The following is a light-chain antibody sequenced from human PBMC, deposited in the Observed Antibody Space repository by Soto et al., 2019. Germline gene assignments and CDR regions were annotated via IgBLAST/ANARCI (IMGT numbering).Light chain of an antibody. V-gene: IGKV3-11*01. Sequence: EIVLTQSPATLSLSPGERATLSCRASQSVRSNLAWYQQRPGQAPRLLIYEASNRAAGIPARFSGSGSGTDFTLTISSLEPEDFAVYYCHQRDNWPPVYTFGQGTK. J-gene: IGKJ2*01. CDR3: HQRDNWPPVYT. CDR1: QSVRSN. CDR2: EAS.